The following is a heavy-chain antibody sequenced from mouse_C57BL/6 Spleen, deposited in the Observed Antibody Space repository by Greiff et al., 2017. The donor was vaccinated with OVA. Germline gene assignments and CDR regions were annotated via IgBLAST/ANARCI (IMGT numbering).Heavy chain of an antibody. J-gene: IGHJ3*01. CDR2: ISYDGGN. V-gene: IGHV3-6*01. CDR3: AREGEGAWFAD. Sequence: EVHLVESGPGLVKPSQSLSLTCSVTGYSITSGYYWNWIRQFPGNKLEWMGYISYDGGNHYNPTLKNRITITRDTSTNQFFLKLNSVAVEDTATYYCAREGEGAWFADWGQGTLVTVSA. CDR1: GYSITSGYY.